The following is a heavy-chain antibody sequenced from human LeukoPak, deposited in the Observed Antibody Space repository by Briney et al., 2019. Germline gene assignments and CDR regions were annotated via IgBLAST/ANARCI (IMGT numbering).Heavy chain of an antibody. V-gene: IGHV1-46*01. D-gene: IGHD1-26*01. Sequence: GASVKVSCKASGYTFTSNYIHWVRQAPGQGLEWMGMIYPRDGSTSYAQKFQGRVTITADESTSTAYMELSSLRSEDTAVYYCASSDIVGAFAFDYWGQGTLVTVSS. J-gene: IGHJ4*02. CDR3: ASSDIVGAFAFDY. CDR2: IYPRDGST. CDR1: GYTFTSNY.